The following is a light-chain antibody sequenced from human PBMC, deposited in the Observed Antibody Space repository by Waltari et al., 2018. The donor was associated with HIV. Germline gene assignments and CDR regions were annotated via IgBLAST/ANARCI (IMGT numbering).Light chain of an antibody. CDR3: QQRSHWPPGFP. Sequence: EIVLTQSPVTLSLSPGQTATLSCRASQSVSRYVAWYQQKPGQPPRLLIYDGFNRATGVPARFSGSASGTDFTLTISSLEPEDFAVYYCQQRSHWPPGFPFGPGTKVDI. CDR2: DGF. J-gene: IGKJ3*01. V-gene: IGKV3-11*01. CDR1: QSVSRY.